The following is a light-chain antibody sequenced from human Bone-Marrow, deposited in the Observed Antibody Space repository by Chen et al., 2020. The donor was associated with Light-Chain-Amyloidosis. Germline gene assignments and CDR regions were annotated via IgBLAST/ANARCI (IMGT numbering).Light chain of an antibody. J-gene: IGKJ4*01. Sequence: EIVLTQSPGTLSLSPGEGANLSCRACQTISSNYLTWYQQKFGQAPRLLIYGSSSRATGIPDRFTGSGSGTDFTLTINRLEPEDFAMDYCQQYGTSPLTFGGGTKVEIK. V-gene: IGKV3-20*01. CDR2: GSS. CDR1: QTISSNY. CDR3: QQYGTSPLT.